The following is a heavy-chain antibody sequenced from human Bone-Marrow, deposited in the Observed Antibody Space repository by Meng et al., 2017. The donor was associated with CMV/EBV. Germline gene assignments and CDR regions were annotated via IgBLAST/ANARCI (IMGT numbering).Heavy chain of an antibody. Sequence: ASVKVSCKASGYTFTDYYMHWVRQTPGQGLEWMGWINPNSGGTNYAQKFQGRVTMTRDTSISTAYMELSRLKSDDTAVYYCARFYDTSGADYWGQGTLVTVSS. V-gene: IGHV1-2*02. CDR3: ARFYDTSGADY. CDR2: INPNSGGT. J-gene: IGHJ4*02. CDR1: GYTFTDYY. D-gene: IGHD3-22*01.